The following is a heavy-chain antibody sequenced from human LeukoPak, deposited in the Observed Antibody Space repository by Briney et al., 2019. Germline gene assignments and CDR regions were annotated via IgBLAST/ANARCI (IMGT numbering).Heavy chain of an antibody. V-gene: IGHV4-59*01. Sequence: SETLSLTCTVSDDSITIYYWTWIRQPPGKGLEWIGYIDHTGSTNYNPSLNSRVTISRDTSKNHFSLELSSVTAADTAVYYCARAGYSYGFDYWGQGTLVTVSS. CDR2: IDHTGST. CDR1: DDSITIYY. D-gene: IGHD5-18*01. J-gene: IGHJ4*02. CDR3: ARAGYSYGFDY.